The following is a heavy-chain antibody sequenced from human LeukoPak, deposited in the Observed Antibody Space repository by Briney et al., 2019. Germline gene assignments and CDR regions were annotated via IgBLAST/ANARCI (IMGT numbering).Heavy chain of an antibody. CDR1: GYTFTSYA. Sequence: ASVKVSCKASGYTFTSYAIHWVRQAPGQRLEWMGWINAGNGNTKYSQKFQGRVTITRATSASTAYVELSSLRSEDTAMYYCARNKESGSPHFDYWGQGTLVTVSS. V-gene: IGHV1-3*01. CDR3: ARNKESGSPHFDY. D-gene: IGHD5-12*01. J-gene: IGHJ4*02. CDR2: INAGNGNT.